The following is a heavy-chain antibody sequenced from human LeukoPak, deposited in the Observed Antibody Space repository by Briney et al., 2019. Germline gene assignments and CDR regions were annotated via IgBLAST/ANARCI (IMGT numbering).Heavy chain of an antibody. CDR3: AKTGSSSWGYFDY. J-gene: IGHJ4*02. Sequence: GGSLRLSCAASGFSFRNYGMHWVRQAPGKGLEWVAFIRNDGTIKYYADSVKGRFTISRDNSKSTLYLQMNSLRAEDTAVYYCAKTGSSSWGYFDYWGQGTLVTVSS. CDR1: GFSFRNYG. V-gene: IGHV3-30*02. D-gene: IGHD6-13*01. CDR2: IRNDGTIK.